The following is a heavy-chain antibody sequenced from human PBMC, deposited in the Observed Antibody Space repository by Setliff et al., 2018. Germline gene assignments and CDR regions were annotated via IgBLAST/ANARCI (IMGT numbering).Heavy chain of an antibody. D-gene: IGHD1-1*01. CDR1: GYSISSGYY. V-gene: IGHV4-38-2*02. Sequence: PSETLSLTCTVSGYSISSGYYWGWIRQPPGKGLEWIGSIYHSGAAPYNPSLKSRLTISVDTSKNQFSLKLSSVTAADTAVYYCAKAGGYNFADWGQGTLVTVSS. CDR2: IYHSGAA. CDR3: AKAGGYNFAD. J-gene: IGHJ4*02.